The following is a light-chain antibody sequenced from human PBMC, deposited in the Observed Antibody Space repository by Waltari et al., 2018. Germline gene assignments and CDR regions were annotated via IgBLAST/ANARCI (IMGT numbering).Light chain of an antibody. V-gene: IGLV2-11*01. J-gene: IGLJ1*01. CDR3: CSYAGSYTYV. CDR2: DFR. CDR1: SSDVGGYDY. Sequence: QSALTQPRSVSGSPGLSVTVSCPGTSSDVGGYDYVSGSQQHPGKAPKPMIYDFRTRPSGVPDRFSGSKSGNTASLTISGLQAEDEADYYCCSYAGSYTYVFGTGTKVTVL.